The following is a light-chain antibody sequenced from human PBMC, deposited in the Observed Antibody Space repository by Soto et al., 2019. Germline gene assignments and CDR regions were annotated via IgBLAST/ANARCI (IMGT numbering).Light chain of an antibody. V-gene: IGLV2-14*01. Sequence: QSVLTQPASVSGSPGQSITISCTGTSSDVGVYNYVSWHQHHPGKGPKLMIYAVSNRPSGVFNRFSGSKSGNTASLTISGLQAEDEADYYYSSFTSSSTLYVFGTGTKLTVL. J-gene: IGLJ1*01. CDR3: SSFTSSSTLYV. CDR1: SSDVGVYNY. CDR2: AVS.